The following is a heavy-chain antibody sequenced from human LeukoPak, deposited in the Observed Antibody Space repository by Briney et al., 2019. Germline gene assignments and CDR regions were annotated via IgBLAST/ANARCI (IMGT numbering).Heavy chain of an antibody. CDR2: INKDGSDK. V-gene: IGHV3-7*01. D-gene: IGHD4-17*01. CDR3: ATLKDAVTTFDN. CDR1: GFIFSSCW. J-gene: IGHJ4*02. Sequence: GGSPRLSCAASGFIFSSCWMSWFRQAPGKGLEWVASINKDGSDKRHADSVKGRFTISRDNAKNSLSLQVNSPRAEDTAVYYCATLKDAVTTFDNWDQGTLVTVSS.